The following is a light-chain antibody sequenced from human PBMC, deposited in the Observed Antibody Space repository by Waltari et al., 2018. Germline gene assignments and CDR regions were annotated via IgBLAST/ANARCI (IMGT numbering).Light chain of an antibody. CDR1: QTLSKNY. CDR3: QQYGSSVLYT. J-gene: IGKJ2*01. Sequence: RASQTLSKNYLGWYQQRPGQAPRLLIYGASSRAAGIPDRFSGSGSGTYFTLTISRLEPDDFAMYYCQQYGSSVLYTFGQGTKLEIK. CDR2: GAS. V-gene: IGKV3-20*01.